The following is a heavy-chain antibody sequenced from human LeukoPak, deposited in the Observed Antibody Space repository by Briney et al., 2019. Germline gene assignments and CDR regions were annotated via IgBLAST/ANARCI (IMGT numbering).Heavy chain of an antibody. D-gene: IGHD5-24*01. J-gene: IGHJ4*02. CDR1: GFMFSSNW. Sequence: GGSLRLSCAASGFMFSSNWMSWVRLARGKGLEWVANIKEDGTETYVDSAKGRFTISRDNAKNSLYLQMNSLRVEDTAVYYCAKEGRSLQTYWGQGTLVTVSS. CDR2: IKEDGTE. V-gene: IGHV3-7*03. CDR3: AKEGRSLQTY.